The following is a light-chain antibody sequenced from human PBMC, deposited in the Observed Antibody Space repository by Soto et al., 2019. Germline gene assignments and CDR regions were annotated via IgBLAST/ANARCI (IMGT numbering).Light chain of an antibody. Sequence: QSALTQPPSVSGAPGQRVTISCTGTSSNIGEGFDVHWYQQLPGTAPKLLISGNFNRPSGVPDRFSGSKSGTSASLAITGLQAEDEADYYCQAYDSSLSGYVFGTGTKVTVL. CDR3: QAYDSSLSGYV. CDR1: SSNIGEGFD. CDR2: GNF. J-gene: IGLJ1*01. V-gene: IGLV1-40*01.